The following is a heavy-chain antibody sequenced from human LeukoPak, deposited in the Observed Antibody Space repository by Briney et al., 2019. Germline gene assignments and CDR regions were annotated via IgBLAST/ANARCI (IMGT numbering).Heavy chain of an antibody. CDR1: GTSFSGYY. CDR2: INHSGST. Sequence: PSETLSLTCAVYGTSFSGYYWSWIRQPPGKGLEWLGEINHSGSTNYNPSLKSRVTISVDTSKNQFSLKLSSVTAADTAVYYCARVWTYYDSSGYYFSPFYAFDIWGQGTMVTVSS. J-gene: IGHJ3*02. CDR3: ARVWTYYDSSGYYFSPFYAFDI. V-gene: IGHV4-34*01. D-gene: IGHD3-22*01.